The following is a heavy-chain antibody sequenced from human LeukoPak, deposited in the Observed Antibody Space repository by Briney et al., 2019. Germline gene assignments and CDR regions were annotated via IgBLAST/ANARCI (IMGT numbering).Heavy chain of an antibody. V-gene: IGHV4-34*01. Sequence: SETLSLTCAVYGESFSDYYWSWIRQPPGKGLEWIGEINPSGSTNYNPSLKSRVTISVDTSKNQFSLKLNSVTAADTAVYYCARNRYYYGSGNYGVPNWFDPWGQGTLVTVSS. CDR2: INPSGST. CDR1: GESFSDYY. J-gene: IGHJ5*02. D-gene: IGHD3-10*01. CDR3: ARNRYYYGSGNYGVPNWFDP.